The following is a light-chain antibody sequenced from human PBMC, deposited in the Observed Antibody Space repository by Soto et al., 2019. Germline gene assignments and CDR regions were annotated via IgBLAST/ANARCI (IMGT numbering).Light chain of an antibody. V-gene: IGKV1-39*01. CDR3: QQGFSLPWT. J-gene: IGKJ1*01. CDR2: AAS. Sequence: DIQMTQSPSSLSASVGDRVAITCRASQNINSYLNWYQRKPGTAPRLLIYAASNLHSGVPSTFSASGSGTDFALNISSLQADDFGTYYCQQGFSLPWTFGQGTKVDI. CDR1: QNINSY.